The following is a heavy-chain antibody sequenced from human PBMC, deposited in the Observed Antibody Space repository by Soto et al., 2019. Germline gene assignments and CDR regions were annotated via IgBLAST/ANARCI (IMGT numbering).Heavy chain of an antibody. CDR3: ARGLSGRAGV. D-gene: IGHD3-10*01. V-gene: IGHV3-74*01. CDR2: MNEDGGTT. J-gene: IGHJ6*02. Sequence: PGGSLTLSCAASGFTFSSNWKHWVRQAPRQGLVRVSRMNEDGGTTDYADSVKGRFTISRDNAKNTLYLQMSSLRGYDTAGYYCARGLSGRAGVWGQGTTVTVSS. CDR1: GFTFSSNW.